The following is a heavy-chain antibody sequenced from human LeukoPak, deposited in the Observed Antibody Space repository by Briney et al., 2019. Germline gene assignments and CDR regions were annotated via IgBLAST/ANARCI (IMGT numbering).Heavy chain of an antibody. CDR1: GYTFTSYD. CDR3: ARSIAAAGTSETY. D-gene: IGHD6-13*01. V-gene: IGHV1-8*01. J-gene: IGHJ4*02. CDR2: MNPNSGNT. Sequence: ASVKVSCKASGYTFTSYDIKWVRQATGQGLEWMGWMNPNSGNTGYAQKFQGRVTMTRNTSISTAYMELSSLRSEDTAVYYCARSIAAAGTSETYWGQGTLVTVSS.